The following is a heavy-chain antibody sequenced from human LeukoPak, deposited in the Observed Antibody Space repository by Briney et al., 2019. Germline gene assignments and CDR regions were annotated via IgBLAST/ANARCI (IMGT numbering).Heavy chain of an antibody. CDR1: GFTFSSYE. Sequence: GGSLRLSCAASGFTFSSYEMNWVRQAPGKGLEWVANIKQDGSEKYYVDSVKGRFTISRDNAKNSLYLQMNSLRAEDTAVYYCARGGQQHLPYYFDYWGQGTLVTVSS. D-gene: IGHD3-16*01. V-gene: IGHV3-7*01. CDR2: IKQDGSEK. J-gene: IGHJ4*02. CDR3: ARGGQQHLPYYFDY.